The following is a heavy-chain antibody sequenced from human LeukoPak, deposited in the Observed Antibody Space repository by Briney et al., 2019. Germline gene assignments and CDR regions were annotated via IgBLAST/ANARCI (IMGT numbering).Heavy chain of an antibody. CDR3: AKGYYYNSSGYYHSAEYFQH. Sequence: GRSLRLSCAASGFSFGSYWMSWVRQAPGKGLEWVSGISGSADITDYADSVKGRFTISRDNSKNTLYLQMNSLRAEDTAVYYCAKGYYYNSSGYYHSAEYFQHWGQGTLVTVSS. D-gene: IGHD3-22*01. CDR1: GFSFGSYW. J-gene: IGHJ1*01. V-gene: IGHV3-23*01. CDR2: ISGSADIT.